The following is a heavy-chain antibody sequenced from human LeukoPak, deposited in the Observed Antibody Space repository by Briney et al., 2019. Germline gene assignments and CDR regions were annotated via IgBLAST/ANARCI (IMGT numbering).Heavy chain of an antibody. J-gene: IGHJ4*02. V-gene: IGHV3-21*01. CDR1: GFTFSSYS. D-gene: IGHD3-22*01. Sequence: GGSLRLSCAASGFTFSSYSMNWVRQAPGKGLEWVSSISSSSSYIYYADSVKGRFTISRDNAKNSLYLQMNSLRAEDTAVYYCARDLVEGSGYYCDTDHWGQGTLVTVSS. CDR2: ISSSSSYI. CDR3: ARDLVEGSGYYCDTDH.